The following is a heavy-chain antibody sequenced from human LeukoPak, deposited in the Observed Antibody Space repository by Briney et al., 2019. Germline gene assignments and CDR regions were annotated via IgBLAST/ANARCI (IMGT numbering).Heavy chain of an antibody. D-gene: IGHD6-13*01. J-gene: IGHJ4*02. CDR3: ARHGIAAAGTLFDY. Sequence: PSETLSLTCTVSGGSITSSSYYWGWIRQPPGKGLEWIGTISYSGSTYYNPSLKSRVTISVDTSKNQFSLKLSSVTAADTAVYYCARHGIAAAGTLFDYWGQGTLVTVSS. V-gene: IGHV4-39*01. CDR2: ISYSGST. CDR1: GGSITSSSYY.